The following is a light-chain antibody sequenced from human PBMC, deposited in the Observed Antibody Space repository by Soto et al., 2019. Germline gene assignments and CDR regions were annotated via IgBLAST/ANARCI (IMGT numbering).Light chain of an antibody. V-gene: IGKV3-20*01. CDR1: QSIYTK. CDR2: DAS. J-gene: IGKJ2*01. CDR3: QQYAGSLYT. Sequence: EIGLTQSPGTLSLSPGEGATLSCRASQSIYTKLAWYQKKSGQAPRLLIYDASTRAYGIPDRFSGSGSGTDFSLTISRLEPEDFAVYYCQQYAGSLYTFAQGTKVDIK.